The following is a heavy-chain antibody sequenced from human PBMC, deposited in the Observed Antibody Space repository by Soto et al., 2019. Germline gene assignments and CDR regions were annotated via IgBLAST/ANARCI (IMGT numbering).Heavy chain of an antibody. Sequence: PSETLSLTCTVSGGSISSYFWSWIRQPPGKGLEWIGYFYYSGRTHYHPSLKTRLTMSVDTSKNHLSLNLTSVTAADTAVYYCATVKLHSSGWCFDFWGQGTPVTVSS. V-gene: IGHV4-59*01. J-gene: IGHJ4*02. CDR1: GGSISSYF. D-gene: IGHD6-19*01. CDR2: FYYSGRT. CDR3: ATVKLHSSGWCFDF.